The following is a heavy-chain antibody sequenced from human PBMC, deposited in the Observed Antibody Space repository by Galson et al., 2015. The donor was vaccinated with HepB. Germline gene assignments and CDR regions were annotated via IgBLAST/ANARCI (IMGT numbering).Heavy chain of an antibody. CDR2: ISSSSSTI. CDR1: GFTFSSYS. V-gene: IGHV3-48*02. CDR3: ARDHYDYVWGSYPYGMDV. D-gene: IGHD3-16*02. Sequence: SLRLSCAASGFTFSSYSMNWVRQAPGKGLEWVSYISSSSSTIYYADSVKGRFTISRDNAKNSLYLQMNSLRDEDTAVYYCARDHYDYVWGSYPYGMDVWGQGTTVTVSS. J-gene: IGHJ6*02.